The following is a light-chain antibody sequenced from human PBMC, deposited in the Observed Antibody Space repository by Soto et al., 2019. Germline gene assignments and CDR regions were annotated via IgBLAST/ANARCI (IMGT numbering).Light chain of an antibody. CDR1: ETVTSKF. J-gene: IGKJ2*01. Sequence: EIVLTQSPGTLSLSPGETATLSCEASETVTSKFLAWYQQKPGQAPRLLIYGASNRAPGISDRFSGSGSGTDFTLTIFSLEPEDFAVYYCQQYGLSPYSFGQGTKVE. CDR3: QQYGLSPYS. CDR2: GAS. V-gene: IGKV3-20*01.